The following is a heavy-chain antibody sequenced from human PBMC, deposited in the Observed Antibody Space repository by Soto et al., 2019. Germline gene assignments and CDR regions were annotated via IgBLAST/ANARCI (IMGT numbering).Heavy chain of an antibody. CDR2: ISYDGSNK. J-gene: IGHJ4*02. Sequence: QVQLVESGGGVVQPGRSLRLSCAASGFTFSSYGMHWVRQAPGKGLEWVAVISYDGSNKYYADSVKGRFTISRDNSKNTLYLQMNSLRAEDTAVYYCAQGGTQLPLDYWGQGTLVTVSS. CDR3: AQGGTQLPLDY. CDR1: GFTFSSYG. D-gene: IGHD5-12*01. V-gene: IGHV3-30*18.